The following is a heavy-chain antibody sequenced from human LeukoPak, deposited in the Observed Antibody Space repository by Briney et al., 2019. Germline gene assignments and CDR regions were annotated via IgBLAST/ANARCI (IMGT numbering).Heavy chain of an antibody. CDR2: IYYSGST. V-gene: IGHV4-39*01. D-gene: IGHD3-10*01. CDR3: ARHLRRYGSGPAPYYFDY. CDR1: GGSISSSSYY. Sequence: SETLSLTCTVSGGSISSSSYYWGWIRQPPGKGLEWIGSIYYSGSTYHNPSLKSRVTISVDTSKNQFSLKLSSVTAADTAVYYCARHLRRYGSGPAPYYFDYWGQGTLVTVSS. J-gene: IGHJ4*02.